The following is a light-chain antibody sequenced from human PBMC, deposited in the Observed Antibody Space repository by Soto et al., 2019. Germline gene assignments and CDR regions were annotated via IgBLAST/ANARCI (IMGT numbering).Light chain of an antibody. CDR3: EQSYTTPLS. CDR1: QSISTY. Sequence: DIQMTQSPSSLSASVGDRVTITCRASQSISTYLNWYQQKPGKAPKLLIYSASSLQSGVPSRFSGSGSGTHFTLTINNLQPEDFATYYCEQSYTTPLSFGGGTKAEIK. V-gene: IGKV1-39*01. CDR2: SAS. J-gene: IGKJ4*01.